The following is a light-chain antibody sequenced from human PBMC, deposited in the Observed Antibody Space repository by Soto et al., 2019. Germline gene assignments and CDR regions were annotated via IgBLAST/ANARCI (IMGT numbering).Light chain of an antibody. V-gene: IGLV2-11*01. J-gene: IGLJ1*01. Sequence: QSVLTQPRSVSGSPGQSVTISCTGTSSYVGGYNYVSWYQQHPGKAPQLLIFNFNRRPSGVPDRFSGSTSGNTPSLTISGLQAEDEADYYCCSYVGSYTFVFETGTKVTLL. CDR3: CSYVGSYTFV. CDR2: NFN. CDR1: SSYVGGYNY.